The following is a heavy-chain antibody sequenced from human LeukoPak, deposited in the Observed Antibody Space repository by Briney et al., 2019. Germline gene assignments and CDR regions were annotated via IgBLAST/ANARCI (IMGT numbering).Heavy chain of an antibody. Sequence: GGSLRLSCAASGFTFSSYWMSWVRQAPGKGLEWVANIKQDGSEKYYVDSVKGRFTISRDNAKNSLYLQMNSLRAEDTAVYYCARSEMGYYNYYMDVWGKGTTVTISS. D-gene: IGHD5-24*01. CDR2: IKQDGSEK. J-gene: IGHJ6*03. V-gene: IGHV3-7*01. CDR1: GFTFSSYW. CDR3: ARSEMGYYNYYMDV.